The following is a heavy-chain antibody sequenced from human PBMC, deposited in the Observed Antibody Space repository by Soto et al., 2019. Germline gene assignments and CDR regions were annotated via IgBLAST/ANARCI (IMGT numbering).Heavy chain of an antibody. V-gene: IGHV1-69*02. CDR3: ARSPNDNWNGEPSFDY. J-gene: IGHJ4*02. CDR1: GGTFSSYT. D-gene: IGHD1-1*01. CDR2: IIPILGIA. Sequence: GASVNVSCKASGGTFSSYTISWVRQAPGQGLEWMGRIIPILGIANYAQKFQGRVTITADKSTSTAYMELSSLRSEDTAVYYCARSPNDNWNGEPSFDYWGQETLVTVSS.